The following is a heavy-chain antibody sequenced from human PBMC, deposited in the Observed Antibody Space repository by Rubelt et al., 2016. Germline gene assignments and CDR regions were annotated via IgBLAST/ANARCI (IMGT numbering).Heavy chain of an antibody. D-gene: IGHD6-13*01. CDR2: IYHSGST. J-gene: IGHJ4*02. Sequence: QVQLQESGPGLVKPSETLSLTCTVSGYSISSGYYWGWIRQPPGKGLEWIGSIYHSGSTYYNPSLKCRVSISVDTSKNLFSLKLSSVTAADTAVYYCARLAPGRGAAALNDYWGQGTLVTVSS. V-gene: IGHV4-38-2*02. CDR1: GYSISSGYY. CDR3: ARLAPGRGAAALNDY.